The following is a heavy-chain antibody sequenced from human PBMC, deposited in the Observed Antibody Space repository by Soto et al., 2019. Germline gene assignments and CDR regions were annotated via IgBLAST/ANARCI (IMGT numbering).Heavy chain of an antibody. J-gene: IGHJ4*02. CDR1: GGSFSGYY. V-gene: IGHV4-34*03. CDR2: INHSGST. CDR3: SVGRDYVWGSFGPKDY. D-gene: IGHD3-16*01. Sequence: SETLSLTCAVYGGSFSGYYWSWIRQPPGKGLEWIGEINHSGSTNYNPSLKSRVTISVDTSKNQFSLKLSSVTAADTAVYYCSVGRDYVWGSFGPKDYWGQGTLVTVSS.